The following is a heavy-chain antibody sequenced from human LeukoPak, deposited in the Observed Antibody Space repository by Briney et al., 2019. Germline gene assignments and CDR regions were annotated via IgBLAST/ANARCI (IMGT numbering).Heavy chain of an antibody. CDR2: ISGSGGST. V-gene: IGHV3-23*01. Sequence: PGGSLRLSCAASGFTFSSYAMSWVRQAPGKGLEWVSAISGSGGSTYYADSVKGRFTISRDNSKNTLYLQMNSLRAEDTAVYYCARSAYDSSGYYSGRGYYFDYWGQGALVTVSS. J-gene: IGHJ4*02. D-gene: IGHD3-22*01. CDR1: GFTFSSYA. CDR3: ARSAYDSSGYYSGRGYYFDY.